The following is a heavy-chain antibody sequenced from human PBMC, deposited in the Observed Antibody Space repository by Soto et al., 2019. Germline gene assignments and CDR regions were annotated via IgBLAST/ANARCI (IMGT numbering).Heavy chain of an antibody. CDR2: ISGSTSYI. J-gene: IGHJ3*02. CDR1: GFTFSNYN. CDR3: ARQINGDYTAFDI. V-gene: IGHV3-21*01. D-gene: IGHD4-17*01. Sequence: GGSLRLSCAASGFTFSNYNMNWVRQAPGKRLEWVSPISGSTSYIYYADSLKGRFTISRDNAKNSLYLQMNTLRAEDTAVYYCARQINGDYTAFDIWGQGTLVTVSS.